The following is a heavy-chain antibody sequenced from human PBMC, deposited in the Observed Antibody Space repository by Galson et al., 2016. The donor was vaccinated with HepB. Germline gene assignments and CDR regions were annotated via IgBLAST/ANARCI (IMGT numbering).Heavy chain of an antibody. CDR3: ATWWQTPTSYFGY. CDR2: IGTAPGDT. Sequence: SLRLSCAASGFSFSLYDMHWVRLVTGKGLEWVSAIGTAPGDTNYLDSVKGRFTISRENADNSLYLQMNSLRPGDTAIYYCATWWQTPTSYFGYWGQGTLVTVAS. CDR1: GFSFSLYD. D-gene: IGHD2-8*02. V-gene: IGHV3-13*01. J-gene: IGHJ4*02.